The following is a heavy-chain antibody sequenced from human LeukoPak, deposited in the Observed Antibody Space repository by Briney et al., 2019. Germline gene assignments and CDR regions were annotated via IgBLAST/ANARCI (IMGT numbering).Heavy chain of an antibody. CDR3: AGGGLRPTEGNGGWVDFDY. CDR1: GYTFTGYY. CDR2: INPNSGGT. D-gene: IGHD6-19*01. J-gene: IGHJ4*02. V-gene: IGHV1-2*02. Sequence: GASVKVSCKASGYTFTGYYMHWVRQAPGQGLEWMGWINPNSGGTNYAQKFQGRVTMTRDTSISTAYMELSRLRSDDTAVYYCAGGGLRPTEGNGGWVDFDYWGQGTLVTVSS.